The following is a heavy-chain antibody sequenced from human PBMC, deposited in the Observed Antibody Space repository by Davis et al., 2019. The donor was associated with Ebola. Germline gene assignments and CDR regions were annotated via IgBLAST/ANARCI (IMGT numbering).Heavy chain of an antibody. CDR2: INHSGST. Sequence: MPSETLSLTCAVYGGSFSGYYWSWIRQPPGKGLEWIGEINHSGSTNYNPSLKSRVTISVDTSKNHFSLKLNSVTAADTAVYYCARARGMYSWIDDWGQGTLVTVSS. J-gene: IGHJ4*02. D-gene: IGHD2-8*02. CDR1: GGSFSGYY. V-gene: IGHV4-34*01. CDR3: ARARGMYSWIDD.